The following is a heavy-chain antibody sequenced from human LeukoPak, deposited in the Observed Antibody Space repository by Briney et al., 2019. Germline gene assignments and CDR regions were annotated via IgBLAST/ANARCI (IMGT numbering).Heavy chain of an antibody. CDR2: IWSDGSNK. D-gene: IGHD1-26*01. CDR3: ARCRDSVSYNLLGY. CDR1: GFTLSSYG. Sequence: PGRSLRLSCAASGFTLSSYGMHWVRQAPGKGLEWVAVIWSDGSNKYYADSVKGRFTISRDNPKNTLYLQMNSLRAEDTAVYYCARCRDSVSYNLLGYWGQGSLVTVSS. J-gene: IGHJ1*01. V-gene: IGHV3-33*08.